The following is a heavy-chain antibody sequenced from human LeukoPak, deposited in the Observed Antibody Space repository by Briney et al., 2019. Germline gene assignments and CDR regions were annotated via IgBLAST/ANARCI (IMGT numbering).Heavy chain of an antibody. J-gene: IGHJ5*02. Sequence: GGSLRLSCAASGFSFSTYGTHWVRQAPGKGLEWVAYIRYDGRNQYYADSVKGRFTISRDNSKNTLYLQMNSLRVEDTAVYYCAKVAAAAGSGEGNWFDPWGQGTLVTVSS. D-gene: IGHD6-13*01. V-gene: IGHV3-30*02. CDR2: IRYDGRNQ. CDR1: GFSFSTYG. CDR3: AKVAAAAGSGEGNWFDP.